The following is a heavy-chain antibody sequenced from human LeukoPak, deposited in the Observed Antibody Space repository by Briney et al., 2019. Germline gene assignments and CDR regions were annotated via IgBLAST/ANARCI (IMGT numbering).Heavy chain of an antibody. D-gene: IGHD4-17*01. J-gene: IGHJ4*02. CDR2: INWNGGST. V-gene: IGHV3-20*04. CDR3: ARESPTVTMKYGFDH. CDR1: GFTFDDYG. Sequence: PGGSLRLSCAASGFTFDDYGMSWVRQAPGKGLEWVSGINWNGGSTGYADSVKGRFTISRDNAKNSLYLQMNSLRAEDTALYYCARESPTVTMKYGFDHWGQGTLVTVSS.